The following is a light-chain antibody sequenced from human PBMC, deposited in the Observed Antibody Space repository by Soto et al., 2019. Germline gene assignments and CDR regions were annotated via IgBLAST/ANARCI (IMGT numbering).Light chain of an antibody. J-gene: IGLJ2*01. CDR2: EVT. V-gene: IGLV2-23*02. CDR1: SSDVGSYNL. CDR3: CAYAGSSTFVI. Sequence: QSALTQPASVSGSPGQSITISCTGTSSDVGSYNLVSWYQQHPGKVPKLMIYEVTKRPSGVSNRFSGSKSGNTASLTISGRVAEDEADYYCCAYAGSSTFVIFGGGTKVTVL.